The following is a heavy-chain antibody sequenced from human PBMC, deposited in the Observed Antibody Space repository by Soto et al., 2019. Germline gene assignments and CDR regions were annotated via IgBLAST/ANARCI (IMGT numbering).Heavy chain of an antibody. Sequence: EVQLVESGGGLVQPGGSLRLSCAACGFTFNSYWLTWVRQAPGKGLEWVSNIKQDGSEKYYVDSVEGRFNISRDNAKNSLYLQMNSLRAEDTAVYYCARGWGLDPWGQGTLVTVSS. V-gene: IGHV3-7*04. D-gene: IGHD1-26*01. CDR2: IKQDGSEK. J-gene: IGHJ5*02. CDR1: GFTFNSYW. CDR3: ARGWGLDP.